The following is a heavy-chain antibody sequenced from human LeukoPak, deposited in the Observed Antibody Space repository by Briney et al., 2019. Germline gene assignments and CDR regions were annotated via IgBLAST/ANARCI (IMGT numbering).Heavy chain of an antibody. CDR1: GFTFSSYA. CDR3: AKSSSSWYGGLFDY. J-gene: IGHJ4*02. CDR2: ISSSGSTI. V-gene: IGHV3-48*03. D-gene: IGHD6-13*01. Sequence: GGSLRLSCAASGFTFSSYAMSWVRQAPGKGLEWVSYISSSGSTIYYADSVKGRFTISRDNAKNSLYLQMNSLRAEDTAVYYCAKSSSSWYGGLFDYWGQGTLVTVSS.